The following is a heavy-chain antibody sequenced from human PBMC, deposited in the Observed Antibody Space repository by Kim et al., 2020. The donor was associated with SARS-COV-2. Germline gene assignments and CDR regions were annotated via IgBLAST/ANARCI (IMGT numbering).Heavy chain of an antibody. Sequence: GGSLRLSCAASGFTFSDYYMSWIRQAPGKGLEWVSYISSSSSYTNYADSVKGRFTISRDNAKNSLYLQMNSLRAEDTAVYYCAKGSSWFGGEFDYWGQGTLVTVSS. J-gene: IGHJ4*02. D-gene: IGHD6-13*01. CDR1: GFTFSDYY. V-gene: IGHV3-11*06. CDR3: AKGSSWFGGEFDY. CDR2: ISSSSSYT.